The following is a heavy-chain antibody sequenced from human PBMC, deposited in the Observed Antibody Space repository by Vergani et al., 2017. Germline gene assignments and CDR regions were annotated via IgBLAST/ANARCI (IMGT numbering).Heavy chain of an antibody. CDR3: ARSTVVTPDYGMDV. V-gene: IGHV1-3*01. Sequence: QVQLVQSGAEVKKPGASVKVSCKVSGYTLTELSMHWVRQAPGQRLEWMGWINAGNGNTNYSQKFQGRVTITRDTSASTAYMELSSLRSEDTAVYYCARSTVVTPDYGMDVWGQGTTVTVSS. D-gene: IGHD4-23*01. J-gene: IGHJ6*02. CDR1: GYTLTELS. CDR2: INAGNGNT.